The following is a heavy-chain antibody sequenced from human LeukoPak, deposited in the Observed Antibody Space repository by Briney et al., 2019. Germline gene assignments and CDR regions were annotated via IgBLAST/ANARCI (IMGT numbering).Heavy chain of an antibody. Sequence: PSQTLSLTCAVSGGSISSGGYSWSWIRQPPGKGLEWIGYIYYSGATYYNPSLKSRVSISVDTSKNQFSLKLSSVTAADTAVYYCARHVLRRDWFDPWGQGTLVTVSS. D-gene: IGHD2-15*01. CDR3: ARHVLRRDWFDP. J-gene: IGHJ5*02. CDR1: GGSISSGGYS. V-gene: IGHV4-30-4*07. CDR2: IYYSGAT.